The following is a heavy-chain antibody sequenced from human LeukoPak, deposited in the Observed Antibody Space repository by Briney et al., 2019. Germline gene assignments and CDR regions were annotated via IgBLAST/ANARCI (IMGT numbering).Heavy chain of an antibody. V-gene: IGHV4-39*07. Sequence: SETLSLTCTVSGGSISTSNYYWGWIRQPPGKGLEWIGNIFYSGSTYYGPSLKSRVTISVDKSKNQFSLKLSSVTAADTAVYYCARDLGLWSLDGAFDIWGQGTVVTVSS. CDR3: ARDLGLWSLDGAFDI. J-gene: IGHJ3*02. D-gene: IGHD4/OR15-4a*01. CDR2: IFYSGST. CDR1: GGSISTSNYY.